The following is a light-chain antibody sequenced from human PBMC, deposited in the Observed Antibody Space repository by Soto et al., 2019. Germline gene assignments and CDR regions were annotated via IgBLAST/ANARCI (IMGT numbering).Light chain of an antibody. Sequence: QSALTQPASVSGSPGQSITISCTGTSSDVGGYKYVSWYQQHPGKAPKLMIYEVSTRPSGVSYRFSASKSGNTASLTISGLQAEDEADYYCSSYTSRSTRVVFGGGTQLTVL. CDR3: SSYTSRSTRVV. CDR2: EVS. CDR1: SSDVGGYKY. V-gene: IGLV2-14*01. J-gene: IGLJ2*01.